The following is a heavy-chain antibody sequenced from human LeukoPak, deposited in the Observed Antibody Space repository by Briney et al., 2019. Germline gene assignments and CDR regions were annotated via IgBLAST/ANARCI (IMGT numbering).Heavy chain of an antibody. J-gene: IGHJ3*02. CDR1: GFTVSSNY. CDR2: IYSGGST. V-gene: IGHV3-53*01. CDR3: ARHSSSWYFAFDI. Sequence: GGSLRLSCAASGFTVSSNYMSWVRQAPGKGLEWVSVIYSGGSTYYADSVKGRFTISRDNSKNTLYLQMNSLRAEDTAVYYCARHSSSWYFAFDIWGQGTMVTVSS. D-gene: IGHD6-13*01.